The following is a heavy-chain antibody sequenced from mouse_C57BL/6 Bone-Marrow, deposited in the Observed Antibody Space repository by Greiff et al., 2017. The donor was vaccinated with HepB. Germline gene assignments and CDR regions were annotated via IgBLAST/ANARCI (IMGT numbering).Heavy chain of an antibody. CDR1: GYTFTSYG. J-gene: IGHJ1*03. Sequence: VQLQQSGAELARPGASVKLSCKASGYTFTSYGISWVKQRTGQGLEWIGEIYPRSGNTYYNEKFKGKATLTADKSSSTAYMELRSLTSEDSAVYFCARPDAWYVDVGGTGTTVTVSA. V-gene: IGHV1-81*01. CDR3: ARPDAWYVDV. CDR2: IYPRSGNT.